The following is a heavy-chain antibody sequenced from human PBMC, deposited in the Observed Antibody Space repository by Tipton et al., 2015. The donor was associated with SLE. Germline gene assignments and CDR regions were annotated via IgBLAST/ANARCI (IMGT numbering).Heavy chain of an antibody. Sequence: QLVQSGAEVKKPGASVKVSCKASGYTFTSYGISWVRQAPGQGLEWMGWISAYNGNTNYAQKFQGRVTITTDESTSTAYMELSSLRSEDTAVYYCASSGQQLTYNWFDPWGQGTLVTVSS. D-gene: IGHD6-13*01. CDR1: GYTFTSYG. V-gene: IGHV1-18*01. J-gene: IGHJ5*02. CDR2: ISAYNGNT. CDR3: ASSGQQLTYNWFDP.